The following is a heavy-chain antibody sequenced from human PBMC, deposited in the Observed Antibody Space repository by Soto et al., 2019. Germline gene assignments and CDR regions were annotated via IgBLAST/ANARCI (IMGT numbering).Heavy chain of an antibody. CDR3: GAGRSGYLARLFGY. J-gene: IGHJ4*02. Sequence: SVKVSCKASGFTFTSSAVQWVRQARGQRLEWIGWIVVGSGHTNYAQKFQERVTITRDMSTSTAYMELSSLRSEDTAVYYCGAGRSGYLARLFGYWGRGTLVTVSS. CDR2: IVVGSGHT. D-gene: IGHD3-22*01. CDR1: GFTFTSSA. V-gene: IGHV1-58*01.